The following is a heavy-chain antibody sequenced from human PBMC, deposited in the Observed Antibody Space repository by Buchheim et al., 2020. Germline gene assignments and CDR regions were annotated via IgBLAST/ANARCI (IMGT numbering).Heavy chain of an antibody. CDR1: GFTFSSYS. CDR3: ARDYPYYGADYYHGMDV. D-gene: IGHD4/OR15-4a*01. V-gene: IGHV3-48*02. J-gene: IGHJ6*02. Sequence: EVQLVESGGGLVQPGGSLRLSCAASGFTFSSYSMNWVRQAPGKGLEWVSYISSSSSTIYYADSVKGRFTISRDNAKNPLYLQMNSLRDEDTAVYYCARDYPYYGADYYHGMDVWGQGTT. CDR2: ISSSSSTI.